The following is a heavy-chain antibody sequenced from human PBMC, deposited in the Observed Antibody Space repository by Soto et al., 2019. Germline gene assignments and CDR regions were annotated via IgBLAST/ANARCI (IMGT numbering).Heavy chain of an antibody. J-gene: IGHJ4*02. CDR2: ISPNIGTT. V-gene: IGHV1-18*01. CDR1: GGTFSSYA. D-gene: IGHD6-19*01. CDR3: ARQQWLVSTLDY. Sequence: ASVKVSCKASGGTFSSYAISWVRQAPGQGLEWMGGISPNIGTTNYAQKLQGRVTMTTDTSTSTAYMELRSLRSDDTAVYYCARQQWLVSTLDYWGQGTLVTVSS.